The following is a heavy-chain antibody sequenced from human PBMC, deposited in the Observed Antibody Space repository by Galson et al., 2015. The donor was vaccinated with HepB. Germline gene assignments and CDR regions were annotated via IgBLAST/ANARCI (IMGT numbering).Heavy chain of an antibody. Sequence: SETLSLTCTVSGYSIRSGHFWGWIRQPPGKGLEWIGNIYHNSGSTYYSPSLKSRVSISVDKSKNQFSLKLSSVTAADTAVYYCARDRPAGYYYYAMDVWGQGTTVTVSS. CDR2: IYHNSGST. CDR1: GYSIRSGHF. V-gene: IGHV4-38-2*02. J-gene: IGHJ6*02. CDR3: ARDRPAGYYYYAMDV.